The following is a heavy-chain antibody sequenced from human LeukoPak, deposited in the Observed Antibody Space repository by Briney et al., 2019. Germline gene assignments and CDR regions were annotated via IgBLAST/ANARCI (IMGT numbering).Heavy chain of an antibody. J-gene: IGHJ4*02. CDR2: INHSGST. CDR3: ARHGIQLWLRGPKYYFDY. V-gene: IGHV4-34*01. CDR1: GGSFSGYY. D-gene: IGHD5-18*01. Sequence: PSETLSLTCAVYGGSFSGYYWSWIRQPPGKGLEWIGEINHSGSTNYNPSLKSRVTISVDTSKNQFSLKLSSVTAADTAVYYCARHGIQLWLRGPKYYFDYWGQGTLVTVSS.